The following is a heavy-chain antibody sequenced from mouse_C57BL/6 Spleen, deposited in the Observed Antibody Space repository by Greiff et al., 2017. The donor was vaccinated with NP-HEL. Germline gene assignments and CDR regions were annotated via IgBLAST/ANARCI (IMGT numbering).Heavy chain of an antibody. CDR1: GYTFTDYE. V-gene: IGHV1-15*01. Sequence: VQLQQSGAELVRPGASVTLSCKASGYTFTDYEMHWVKQTPVHGLEWIGAIDPETGGTAYNQKFKGKAILTADKSSSTAYMELRSLTSEDSAVYYCTRGPLLLRSEGFAYWGQGTLVTVSA. CDR3: TRGPLLLRSEGFAY. D-gene: IGHD1-1*01. J-gene: IGHJ3*01. CDR2: IDPETGGT.